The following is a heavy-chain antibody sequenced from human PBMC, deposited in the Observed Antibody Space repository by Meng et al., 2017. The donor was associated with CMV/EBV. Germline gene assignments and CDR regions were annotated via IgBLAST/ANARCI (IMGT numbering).Heavy chain of an antibody. CDR1: GGPISSGDYY. CDR3: ARLSGSGTTSTGYHYAFDS. D-gene: IGHD3-22*01. V-gene: IGHV4-30-4*08. J-gene: IGHJ4*02. Sequence: VQRRHAGPGLLKHSPPLPLPCSVSGGPISSGDYYWSWIRQPPGKGLEWIGYIYSSGTTSYNPSLESRVTISVDTSKNQFSLNLSSVTAADTAVYYCARLSGSGTTSTGYHYAFDSWGQGTLVTVSS. CDR2: IYSSGTT.